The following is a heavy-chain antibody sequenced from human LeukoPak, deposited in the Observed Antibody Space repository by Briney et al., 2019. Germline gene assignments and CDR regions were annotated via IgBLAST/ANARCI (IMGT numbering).Heavy chain of an antibody. J-gene: IGHJ4*02. Sequence: GGSLRLSCAASGFTFSKYDLSWVRQAPGKGLECVSAIDRGVGSTYYAASVKGRFTISRDNSKNTLYLQMNNLRVDDTAVYYCAKKGQADDGGKPDWGQGTLVTVSS. CDR3: AKKGQADDGGKPD. CDR2: IDRGVGST. CDR1: GFTFSKYD. V-gene: IGHV3-23*01.